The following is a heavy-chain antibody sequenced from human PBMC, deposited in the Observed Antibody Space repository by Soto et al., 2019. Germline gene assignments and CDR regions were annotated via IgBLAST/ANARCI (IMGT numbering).Heavy chain of an antibody. CDR3: ARGLVRNRWFDP. V-gene: IGHV3-30-3*01. CDR2: ISYDGSNK. J-gene: IGHJ5*02. CDR1: GFTFSSYA. Sequence: LRLSCAASGFTFSSYAMHWVRQAPGKGLEWVAVISYDGSNKYYADSVKGRFTISRDNSKNTLYLQMNSLRAEDTAVYYCARGLVRNRWFDPWGQGTLVTVSS.